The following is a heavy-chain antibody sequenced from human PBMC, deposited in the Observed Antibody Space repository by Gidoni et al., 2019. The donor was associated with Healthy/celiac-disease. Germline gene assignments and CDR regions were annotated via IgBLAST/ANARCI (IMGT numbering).Heavy chain of an antibody. V-gene: IGHV1-69*08. CDR1: GGTFSSYT. J-gene: IGHJ4*02. CDR3: AREPGTILARMFDY. CDR2: IIPILGIA. D-gene: IGHD6-6*01. Sequence: QVQLVQSGAEVKKPGSSVKVSCKASGGTFSSYTISWVRQAPGQGLEWMGRIIPILGIANYAQKFQGRVTITADKSTSTAYMELSSLRSEDTAVYYCAREPGTILARMFDYWGQGTLVTVSS.